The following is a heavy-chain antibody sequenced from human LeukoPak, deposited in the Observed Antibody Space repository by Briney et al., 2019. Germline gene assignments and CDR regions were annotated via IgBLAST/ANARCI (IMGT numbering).Heavy chain of an antibody. V-gene: IGHV3-48*01. Sequence: PGGSLRLSCAASGFTFSYYSMNWVRQAPGKGLEWVSYISSSGDTIYYADSVEGRFTISRDNAKNSLYLQMGSLRAEDMAVYYCARGNWGYYYYMDVWGKGTTVTVSS. CDR2: ISSSGDTI. CDR1: GFTFSYYS. J-gene: IGHJ6*03. D-gene: IGHD3-16*01. CDR3: ARGNWGYYYYMDV.